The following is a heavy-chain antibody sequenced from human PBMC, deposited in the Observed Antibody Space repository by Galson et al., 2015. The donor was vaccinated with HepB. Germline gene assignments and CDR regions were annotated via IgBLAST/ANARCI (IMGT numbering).Heavy chain of an antibody. CDR3: ARGGVTMIVGKYNWFDP. CDR2: ISSSSSYI. V-gene: IGHV3-21*01. Sequence: SLRLSCAASGFTFSIYSMNWVRQAPGKGLEWVSSISSSSSYIYYADSVKGRLTISRDNAKDSLYLQMNSLRAEDTAVYYCARGGVTMIVGKYNWFDPWDQGTLVTVSS. J-gene: IGHJ5*02. D-gene: IGHD3-22*01. CDR1: GFTFSIYS.